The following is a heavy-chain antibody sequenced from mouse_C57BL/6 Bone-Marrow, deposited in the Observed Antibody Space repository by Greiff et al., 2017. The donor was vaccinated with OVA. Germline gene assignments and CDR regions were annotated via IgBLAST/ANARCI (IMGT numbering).Heavy chain of an antibody. V-gene: IGHV3-6*01. J-gene: IGHJ3*01. D-gene: IGHD1-1*01. CDR1: GYSITSGYY. CDR2: ISYDGSN. CDR3: ARETTVVGAE. Sequence: EVQLQESGPGLVKPSQSLSLTCSVTGYSITSGYYWNWIRQFPGNKLEWMGYISYDGSNNYNPSLKNRISITRDTSKNQFFLKLNSVTTEDTATYYCARETTVVGAEWGQGTLVTVSA.